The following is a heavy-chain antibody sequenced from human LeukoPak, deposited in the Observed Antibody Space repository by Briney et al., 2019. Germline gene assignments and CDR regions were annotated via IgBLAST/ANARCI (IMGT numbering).Heavy chain of an antibody. J-gene: IGHJ4*02. CDR2: ISGSGGSP. CDR3: AKAQHSSIWGYFDY. V-gene: IGHV3-23*01. CDR1: GFTFGSYA. D-gene: IGHD6-13*01. Sequence: GGPLRLSCPASGFTFGSYAMSGVRQAPGKGLEWASTISGSGGSPYYADSVKGRFTISRDNSKNTLYLQMNSLRAEDTAVFYCAKAQHSSIWGYFDYWGQGTLVTVSS.